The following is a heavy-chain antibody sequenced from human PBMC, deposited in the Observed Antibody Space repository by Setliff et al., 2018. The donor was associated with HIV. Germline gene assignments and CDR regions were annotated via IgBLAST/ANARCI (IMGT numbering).Heavy chain of an antibody. CDR1: GGSIRTYY. CDR3: ARYHIGGIQYFQH. V-gene: IGHV4-59*12. D-gene: IGHD2-21*01. Sequence: SETLSLTCTVSGGSIRTYYWSWIRQPPGKGLEWIGYIFYSVNTNYNPSLKGRVTISVDTSRNQFSLKLTSVTAADTAIYYCARYHIGGIQYFQHWGQGALVTVSS. CDR2: IFYSVNT. J-gene: IGHJ1*01.